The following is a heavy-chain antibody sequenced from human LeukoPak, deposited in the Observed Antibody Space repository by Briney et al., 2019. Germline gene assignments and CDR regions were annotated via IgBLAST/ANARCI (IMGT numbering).Heavy chain of an antibody. Sequence: ASVKVSCKASGYTFTSYGISWVRQAPGQGLEWMGWISAYNGNTNYAQKVQGRVTMTTDTSTSTAYMELRSLRSDDTAVYYCAKAGLGYSSSWDYYYYMDVWGKGTTVTVSS. CDR3: AKAGLGYSSSWDYYYYMDV. V-gene: IGHV1-18*01. D-gene: IGHD6-13*01. CDR1: GYTFTSYG. J-gene: IGHJ6*03. CDR2: ISAYNGNT.